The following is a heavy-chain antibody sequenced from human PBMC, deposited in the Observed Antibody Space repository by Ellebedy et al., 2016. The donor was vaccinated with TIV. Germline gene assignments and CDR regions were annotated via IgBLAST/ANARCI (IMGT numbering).Heavy chain of an antibody. CDR3: ARDLTRNSWYPYYFYMDV. D-gene: IGHD6-13*01. CDR2: IYNIHNT. V-gene: IGHV3-53*01. CDR1: GFTVTNNY. J-gene: IGHJ6*03. Sequence: GGSLRLXXAASGFTVTNNYMSWVRQAPGRGPEWVSLIYNIHNTYYADSVKGRFTISRDNAKDSLYLQMDSLRVEDTAVYYCARDLTRNSWYPYYFYMDVWGKGTTVTVSS.